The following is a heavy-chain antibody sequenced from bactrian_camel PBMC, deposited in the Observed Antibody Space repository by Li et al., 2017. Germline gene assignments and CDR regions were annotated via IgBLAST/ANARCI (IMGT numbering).Heavy chain of an antibody. J-gene: IGHJ4*01. V-gene: IGHV3S31*01. Sequence: VESGGGLVQPGGSLRISCEASGFTFANYAMSWVRQAPGKGLEWVSAINSRGGSTYYADSVKGRYTISEDNANTLYLQLGSLKTEDAAMYYCVRLSGPYYPDDPGLLDWGQGTQVTVS. CDR2: INSRGGST. CDR1: GFTFANYA. CDR3: VRLSGPYYPDDPGLLD. D-gene: IGHD2*01.